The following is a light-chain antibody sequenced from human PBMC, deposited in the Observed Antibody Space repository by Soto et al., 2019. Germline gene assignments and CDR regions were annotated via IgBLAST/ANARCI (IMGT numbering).Light chain of an antibody. CDR3: QQSYIISALT. CDR2: DAT. CDR1: QSISTY. Sequence: DIPMTQSPSSLSASVGDRVTITCRASQSISTYLNWYHQKPGKAPKLLISDATSLQSGVPSRFSGSGSGTDFTLTISSLQPEDFATYYCQQSYIISALTFGGGTRVEIK. J-gene: IGKJ4*01. V-gene: IGKV1-39*01.